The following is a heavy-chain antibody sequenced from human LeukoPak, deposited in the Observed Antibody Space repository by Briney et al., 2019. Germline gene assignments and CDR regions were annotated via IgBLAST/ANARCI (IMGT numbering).Heavy chain of an antibody. CDR3: ARDRGSRYCSSTSCSHFDY. J-gene: IGHJ4*02. CDR1: GFTFSSYW. V-gene: IGHV3-7*01. Sequence: GGSLRLSCAASGFTFSSYWMSWVRQAPGKGLEWVANIKQDGSEKYYVDSVKGRFTISRDNAKNSLYLRMNSLRAEDTAVYYCARDRGSRYCSSTSCSHFDYWGQGTLVTVSS. D-gene: IGHD2-2*01. CDR2: IKQDGSEK.